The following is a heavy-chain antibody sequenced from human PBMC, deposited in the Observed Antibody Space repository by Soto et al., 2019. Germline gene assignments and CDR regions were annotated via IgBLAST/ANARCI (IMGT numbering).Heavy chain of an antibody. CDR2: FDPEDGET. V-gene: IGHV1-24*01. D-gene: IGHD4-17*01. J-gene: IGHJ3*02. CDR3: ATDIDYCDYVGGRADAFDI. Sequence: QVQLVQSGAEVKKPGASVKVSCKVSGYTLTELSMHWVRQAPGKGLEWMGGFDPEDGETIYAQKFQGRVTMTEDTSTDTAYMEQSSMRSEDTAVYYCATDIDYCDYVGGRADAFDIWSQGTMVTVSS. CDR1: GYTLTELS.